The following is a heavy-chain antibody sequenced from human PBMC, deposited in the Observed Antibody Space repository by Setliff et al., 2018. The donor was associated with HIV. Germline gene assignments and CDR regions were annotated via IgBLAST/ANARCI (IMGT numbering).Heavy chain of an antibody. Sequence: TLSLTCTVSGASINSQSDYWSWIRQPAGKELEWIGHIYASGYTYYKPSLESRVTISVDTSKSQFSLKLHSVTAADTAVYYCARARGSMGYINTFDVWGQGSLVTVSS. CDR1: GASINSQSDY. J-gene: IGHJ4*02. V-gene: IGHV4-61*09. CDR2: IYASGYT. D-gene: IGHD3-16*01. CDR3: ARARGSMGYINTFDV.